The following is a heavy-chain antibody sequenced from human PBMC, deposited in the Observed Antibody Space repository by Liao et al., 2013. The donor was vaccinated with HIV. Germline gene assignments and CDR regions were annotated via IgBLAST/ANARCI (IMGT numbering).Heavy chain of an antibody. V-gene: IGHV4-30-4*08. CDR1: GGSISSGDYY. CDR3: ARVGSSSSWYRDAFDI. Sequence: QVQLQESGPGLVKPSQTLSLTCTVSGGSISSGDYYWSWIRQPPGKGLESIGYIYYSGSTYYNPSLKSRVTISVDTSKNQFSLKLSSVTAADTAVYYCARVGSSSSWYRDAFDIWGQGTMVTVSS. D-gene: IGHD6-13*01. J-gene: IGHJ3*02. CDR2: IYYSGST.